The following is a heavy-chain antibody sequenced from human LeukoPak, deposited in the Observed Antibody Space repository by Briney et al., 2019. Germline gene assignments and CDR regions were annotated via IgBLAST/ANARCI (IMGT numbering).Heavy chain of an antibody. CDR1: GFAFNGSA. J-gene: IGHJ3*01. Sequence: GGSLRLSCVGSGFAFNGSAMSWVRQAPGKGLEWVSGIYGSAYKTHYADSVKGRFTISRDSSENTLYLQMNNLRADDTAMYYCAKDTGFCTANSCFYDALDVWGRGTMVTVSS. CDR2: IYGSAYKT. CDR3: AKDTGFCTANSCFYDALDV. D-gene: IGHD2-2*01. V-gene: IGHV3-23*01.